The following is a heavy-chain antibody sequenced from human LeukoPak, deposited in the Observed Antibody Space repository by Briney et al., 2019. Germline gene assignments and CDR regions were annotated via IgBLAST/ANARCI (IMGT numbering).Heavy chain of an antibody. D-gene: IGHD3-10*01. CDR1: GFTFRSYA. Sequence: GGSLRLSCAASGFTFRSYAMNWVRQGPGKGLEWVGRIKSKTDGGTTDYAAPVKGRFTISRDDSKNTLYLQMNSLKTEDTAVYYCTTQRSRITMVRGVIRSDHWDQGTLVTVSS. CDR2: IKSKTDGGTT. J-gene: IGHJ4*02. CDR3: TTQRSRITMVRGVIRSDH. V-gene: IGHV3-15*01.